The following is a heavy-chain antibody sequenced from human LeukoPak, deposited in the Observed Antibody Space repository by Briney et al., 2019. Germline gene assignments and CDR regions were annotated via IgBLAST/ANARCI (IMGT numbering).Heavy chain of an antibody. J-gene: IGHJ4*02. V-gene: IGHV1-2*02. CDR2: INPNSGGT. CDR1: GSTLTGYI. D-gene: IGHD4-23*01. CDR3: ARVDYGGQGVDY. Sequence: ASVKVSCKASGSTLTGYIFHWVRQAPGQGLGWVGWINPNSGGTNYAQRFQGRVTMTRDTSISTAYMELGRLRPDDTAVYYCARVDYGGQGVDYWGQGTLVTVSS.